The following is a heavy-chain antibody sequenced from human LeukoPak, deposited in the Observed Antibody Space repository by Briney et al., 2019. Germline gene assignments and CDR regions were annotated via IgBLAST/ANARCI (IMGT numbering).Heavy chain of an antibody. J-gene: IGHJ6*02. CDR3: AKDLSSERIVGVRFYGMDV. V-gene: IGHV3-23*01. CDR2: ISGRGVNT. Sequence: PGGSLRLSCAASGFSFSIAWMRWVRQAPGKGLEWVSGISGRGVNTYYADSVKGRFTISRDNSKYTPYLQMNSLRAEDTAVYYCAKDLSSERIVGVRFYGMDVWGQGTTITVSS. D-gene: IGHD1-26*01. CDR1: GFSFSIAW.